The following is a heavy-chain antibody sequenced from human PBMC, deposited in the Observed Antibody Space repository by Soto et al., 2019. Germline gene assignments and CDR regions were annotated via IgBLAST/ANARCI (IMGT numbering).Heavy chain of an antibody. CDR3: ARERIWHDYVRGFDY. Sequence: QVQLQESGPGLVKPSQTLSLTCTVSGGSISSGGYYWSWIRQHPGKGLEWIGYIYYSGSTYYNPSLRSRVTISVDTSKNQFSLKLSSVTAADTAVYYCARERIWHDYVRGFDYWGQGTLVTVSS. V-gene: IGHV4-31*03. CDR2: IYYSGST. J-gene: IGHJ4*02. CDR1: GGSISSGGYY. D-gene: IGHD4-17*01.